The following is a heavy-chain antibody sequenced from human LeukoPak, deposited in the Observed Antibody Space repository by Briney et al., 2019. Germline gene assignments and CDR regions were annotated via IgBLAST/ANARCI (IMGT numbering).Heavy chain of an antibody. D-gene: IGHD3-10*01. J-gene: IGHJ3*02. V-gene: IGHV3-49*03. CDR3: ARVGRDRGFDI. CDR1: GFTFEDYA. CDR2: IRTKFYGGTA. Sequence: GGSLRLSCTSSGFTFEDYALTWLRQAPGKGLEWLGFIRTKFYGGTADYAASVKDRFTISRDDYKNIAYLQKDGLKSEDTALYYCARVGRDRGFDIWGQGTAVTVSS.